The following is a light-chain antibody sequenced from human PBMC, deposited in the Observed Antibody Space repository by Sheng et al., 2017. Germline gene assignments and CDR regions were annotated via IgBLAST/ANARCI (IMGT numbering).Light chain of an antibody. J-gene: IGKJ1*01. Sequence: EIVMTQSPATLSVSPGERATLSCRASQSVSSNLAWYQQKPGQAPRLLIYGASTRATGIPARFSGSGSGTEFTLTISSLHLKILQFYYCQQYNNWPRPFGQGTKVE. CDR1: QSVSSN. V-gene: IGKV3-15*01. CDR2: GAS. CDR3: QQYNNWPRP.